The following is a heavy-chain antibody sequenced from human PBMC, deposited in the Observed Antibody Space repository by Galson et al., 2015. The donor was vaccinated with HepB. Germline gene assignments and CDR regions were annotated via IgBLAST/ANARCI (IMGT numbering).Heavy chain of an antibody. D-gene: IGHD2-2*01. CDR2: INHSGST. Sequence: SETLSLTCAVYGGSFSGYYWSWIRQPPGKGLEWIGEINHSGSTNYNPSLKSRVTISVDTSKNQFSLKLSSVTAADTAVYYCARAKVVPAAGKIKNYYYYGMDVWGQGTTVTVSS. CDR3: ARAKVVPAAGKIKNYYYYGMDV. CDR1: GGSFSGYY. V-gene: IGHV4-34*01. J-gene: IGHJ6*02.